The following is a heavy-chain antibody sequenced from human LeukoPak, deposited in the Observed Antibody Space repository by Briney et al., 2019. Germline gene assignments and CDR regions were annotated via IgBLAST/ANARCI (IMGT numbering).Heavy chain of an antibody. Sequence: SETLSLTCTVSGGSISNYYWSWIRQPAGKGLEWIGRIYTSGSTNYNPSLKSRVTMSVDTSKNQFSLKLSSVTAADTAVYYCARDAYYYGSGNYPFDYWGQGTLVTVSS. J-gene: IGHJ4*02. CDR3: ARDAYYYGSGNYPFDY. V-gene: IGHV4-4*07. CDR2: IYTSGST. CDR1: GGSISNYY. D-gene: IGHD3-10*01.